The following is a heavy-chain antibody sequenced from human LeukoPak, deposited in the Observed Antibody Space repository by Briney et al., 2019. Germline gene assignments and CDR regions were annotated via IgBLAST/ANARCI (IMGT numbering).Heavy chain of an antibody. D-gene: IGHD6-13*01. CDR3: VRGPPRIVTPGNRFEY. V-gene: IGHV1-2*02. CDR2: INPHSGDS. CDR1: GYAFTCFY. Sequence: ASVKVTCKCSGYAFTCFYIHWVRQAPAQGLEFVGWINPHSGDSNYAQKFQDRVTMTRDTSISTAYMELSTLKSDDTAVFYCVRGPPRIVTPGNRFEYWGLGTLVTVSS. J-gene: IGHJ4*02.